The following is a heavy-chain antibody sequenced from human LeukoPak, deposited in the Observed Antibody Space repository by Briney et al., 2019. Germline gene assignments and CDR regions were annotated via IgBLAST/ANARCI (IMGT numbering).Heavy chain of an antibody. CDR2: IWYDGSNK. D-gene: IGHD1-26*01. Sequence: GGSLRLSCAASGFSFKDTGMHWVRQAPGKGPEWLTIIWYDGSNKYYADSVKGRFTISRDNSKNTLYLQMNSLRAEDTAVYYCASFSGFDPWAREPWSPSPQ. CDR1: GFSFKDTG. CDR3: ASFSGFDP. J-gene: IGHJ5*02. V-gene: IGHV3-33*01.